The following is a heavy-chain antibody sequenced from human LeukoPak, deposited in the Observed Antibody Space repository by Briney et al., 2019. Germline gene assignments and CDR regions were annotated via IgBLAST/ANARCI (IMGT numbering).Heavy chain of an antibody. V-gene: IGHV1-2*02. CDR3: ARVGAYGSGSYTWFDP. CDR1: GYTFTGYY. D-gene: IGHD3-10*01. Sequence: ASVKVSCKASGYTFTGYYMHWVRQAPGQGLEWMGWINPNSGGTNYAQKFQGRVTMTRDTFISTAYMELSRLRSDDTAVYYCARVGAYGSGSYTWFDPWGQGTLVTVSS. CDR2: INPNSGGT. J-gene: IGHJ5*02.